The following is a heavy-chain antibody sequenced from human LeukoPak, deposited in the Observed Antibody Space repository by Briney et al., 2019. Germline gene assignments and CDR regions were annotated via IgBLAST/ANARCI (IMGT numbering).Heavy chain of an antibody. CDR2: ISSSSSYI. D-gene: IGHD6-13*01. CDR3: ARDTSPSIAAVGYDAFDI. Sequence: PGGSLRLSCAASGFTFSSYSMNWVRQAPGKGLEWVSSISSSSSYIYYADSVKGRFTISRDNAKNSLYLQMSSLRAEDTAVYYCARDTSPSIAAVGYDAFDIWGQGTMVTVSS. J-gene: IGHJ3*02. V-gene: IGHV3-21*01. CDR1: GFTFSSYS.